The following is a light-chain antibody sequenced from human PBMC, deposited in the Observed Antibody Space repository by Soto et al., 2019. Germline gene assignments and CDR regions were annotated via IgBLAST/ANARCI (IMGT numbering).Light chain of an antibody. CDR3: SSYTSSSTQV. CDR2: EVS. Sequence: QSALTQPASVSGSPGQSITISCTGTSSDVGGYNYVSWYQQHPGKAPKLMIYEVSNRPSGVSNRFSGSKSGNTGSLTISGLQAEDEADYYCSSYTSSSTQVFGTGTKLTVL. J-gene: IGLJ1*01. CDR1: SSDVGGYNY. V-gene: IGLV2-14*01.